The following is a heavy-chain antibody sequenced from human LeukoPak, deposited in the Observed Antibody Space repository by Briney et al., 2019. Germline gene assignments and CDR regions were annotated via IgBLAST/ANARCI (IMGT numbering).Heavy chain of an antibody. CDR2: IWYGGSNK. V-gene: IGHV3-30*02. J-gene: IGHJ6*03. D-gene: IGHD2-2*01. Sequence: GGSLRLSCAASGFTFSSYGMHWVRQAPGKGLEWVAVIWYGGSNKYYADSVKGRFTISRDNSKNTLYLQMNSLRAEDTAVHYCAKGGRYCSSTSCYPPYYYYYYMDVWGKGTTVTVSS. CDR1: GFTFSSYG. CDR3: AKGGRYCSSTSCYPPYYYYYYMDV.